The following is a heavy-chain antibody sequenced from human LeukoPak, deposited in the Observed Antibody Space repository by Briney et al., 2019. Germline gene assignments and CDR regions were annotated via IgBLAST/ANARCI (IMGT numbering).Heavy chain of an antibody. Sequence: GRSLRLSCAAAGFTFSTYAMSWVSQAPGKWLEWVSVISGSGSSTYYADSVKGRFTISRDNSKNTLYLQMDSLRAEDTAVYYCAKEMATIRAFDFWGQGTMVTVSS. CDR2: ISGSGSST. V-gene: IGHV3-23*01. D-gene: IGHD5-24*01. J-gene: IGHJ3*01. CDR1: GFTFSTYA. CDR3: AKEMATIRAFDF.